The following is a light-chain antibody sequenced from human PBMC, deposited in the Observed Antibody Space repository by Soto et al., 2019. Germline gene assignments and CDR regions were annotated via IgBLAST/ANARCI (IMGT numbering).Light chain of an antibody. CDR1: QSISTW. Sequence: DIQMTQSPSTLSASVGDRVTITCRASQSISTWVAWYQQKPGKAPKLLIYEASRLENGVPSRFSGSGSGTEFTLTISSLQPDDFATYYRQQYNSYSGTFGQGTKVDIK. CDR3: QQYNSYSGT. J-gene: IGKJ2*01. CDR2: EAS. V-gene: IGKV1-5*01.